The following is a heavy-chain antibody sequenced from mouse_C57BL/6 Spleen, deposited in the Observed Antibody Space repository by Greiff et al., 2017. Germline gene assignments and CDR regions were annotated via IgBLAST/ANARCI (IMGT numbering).Heavy chain of an antibody. CDR1: GYAFSSYW. Sequence: QVQLQQSGAELVKPGASVKISCKASGYAFSSYWMNWVKQRPGKGLEWIGQIYPGDGDTNYNGKFKGKATLTADKSSSTAYMQLSSLTSEDSAVYFCARSGVYYDYLWFFDVWGTGTTVTVSS. CDR3: ARSGVYYDYLWFFDV. J-gene: IGHJ1*03. CDR2: IYPGDGDT. D-gene: IGHD2-4*01. V-gene: IGHV1-80*01.